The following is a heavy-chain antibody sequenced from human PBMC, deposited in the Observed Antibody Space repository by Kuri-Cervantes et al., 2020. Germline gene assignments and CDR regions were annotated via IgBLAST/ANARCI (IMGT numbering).Heavy chain of an antibody. J-gene: IGHJ4*02. V-gene: IGHV4-59*01. Sequence: ESLKISCTASGFTFSSYAMHWVRQHPGKGLEWIGYIHYSGSTYYNPSLKSRVTISVDTSKNQFSLKLSSVTAADTAVYYCARVDYDSSGYYYGPGPIGYWGQGTLVTVSS. D-gene: IGHD3-22*01. CDR3: ARVDYDSSGYYYGPGPIGY. CDR1: GFTFSSYA. CDR2: IHYSGST.